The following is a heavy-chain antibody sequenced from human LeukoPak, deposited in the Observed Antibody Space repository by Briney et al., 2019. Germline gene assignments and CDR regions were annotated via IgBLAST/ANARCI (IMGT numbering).Heavy chain of an antibody. V-gene: IGHV3-23*01. CDR3: AKEVNYYMDV. CDR2: ISSTGGTT. Sequence: GGSLRLSCAASGITFSSYGMSWVRQAPGKGLEWVSSISSTGGTTYYADSVKGRFTISRDNSKNTLYLQMNSLRAEDTAVYYCAKEVNYYMDVWGKGTTVTVSS. CDR1: GITFSSYG. J-gene: IGHJ6*03.